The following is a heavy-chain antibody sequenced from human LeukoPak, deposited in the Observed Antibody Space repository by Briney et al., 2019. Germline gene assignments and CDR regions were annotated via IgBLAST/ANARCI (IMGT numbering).Heavy chain of an antibody. Sequence: WASVKVSCKASGYTFTGYYMHWVRQAPGQGLEWMGWINPNSGGTNYAQKFQGRVTMTRDTSISTAYMELSRLRSDDTAVYYCARGYYDSSGYFDYWGQGTLVTVSS. V-gene: IGHV1-2*02. D-gene: IGHD3-22*01. CDR3: ARGYYDSSGYFDY. CDR2: INPNSGGT. J-gene: IGHJ4*02. CDR1: GYTFTGYY.